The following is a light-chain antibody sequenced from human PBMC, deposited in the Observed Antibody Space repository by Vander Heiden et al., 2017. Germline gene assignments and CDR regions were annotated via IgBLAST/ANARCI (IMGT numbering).Light chain of an antibody. Sequence: DIQMTQSPSTLSASVGDRVPITCRASQSISSWLAWYQQKPGKAPKLLIYKASSLESGVPSRFSGSGSGTEFTLTISSLQPDDFATNYCQQYNSYLMYTFGQGTKLEIK. CDR3: QQYNSYLMYT. CDR1: QSISSW. J-gene: IGKJ2*01. CDR2: KAS. V-gene: IGKV1-5*03.